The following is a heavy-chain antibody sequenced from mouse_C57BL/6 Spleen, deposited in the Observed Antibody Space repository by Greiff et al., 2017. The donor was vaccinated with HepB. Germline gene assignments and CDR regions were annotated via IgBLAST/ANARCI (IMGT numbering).Heavy chain of an antibody. CDR1: GYAFTNYL. CDR2: INPGSGGT. CDR3: ARDGITQYYYAMDY. J-gene: IGHJ4*01. V-gene: IGHV1-54*01. Sequence: VQLQESGAELVRPGTSVKVSCKASGYAFTNYLIEWVKQRPGQGLEWIGVINPGSGGTNYNEKFKGKATLTADKSSSTAYMQLSSLTSEDSAVYFCARDGITQYYYAMDYWGQGTSVTVSS. D-gene: IGHD2-4*01.